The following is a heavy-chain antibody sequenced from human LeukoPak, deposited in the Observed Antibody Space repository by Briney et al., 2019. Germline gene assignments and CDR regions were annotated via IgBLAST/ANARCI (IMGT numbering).Heavy chain of an antibody. D-gene: IGHD3-10*01. J-gene: IGHJ4*02. CDR3: AKDQGVGK. CDR2: ILNGGST. CDR1: AVTVSSNY. Sequence: GGSLRPSCAASAVTVSSNYMSWVRRAQGKGLEWVSVILNGGSTVYADSVKGRFTISRDNSENTLYLQMNSLRADDTAVYYCAKDQGVGKWGQETLVTVSS. V-gene: IGHV3-53*01.